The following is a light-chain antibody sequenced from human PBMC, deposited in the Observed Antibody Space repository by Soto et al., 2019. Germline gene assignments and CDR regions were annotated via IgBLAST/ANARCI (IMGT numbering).Light chain of an antibody. CDR3: QQYYSTPWT. CDR1: QTVLYNSNNKNY. J-gene: IGKJ1*01. V-gene: IGKV4-1*01. Sequence: DIVMTQSPDSLAVSLGERVTMNCKSSQTVLYNSNNKNYLAWYQQKPGQPPKLLIYWASTRESGVPDRFSGSGSGTDFTLTISSLQAEDVAVYYCQQYYSTPWTFGQGTKVEIK. CDR2: WAS.